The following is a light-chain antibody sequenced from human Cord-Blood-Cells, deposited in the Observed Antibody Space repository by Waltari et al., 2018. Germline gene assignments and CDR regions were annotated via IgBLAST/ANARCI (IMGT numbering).Light chain of an antibody. CDR1: QGISSW. J-gene: IGKJ2*03. V-gene: IGKV1-12*01. CDR2: AAS. CDR3: QQANRFPYS. Sequence: DIQMSQSPSSVSASVGYRVAITCRASQGISSWLAWYQQKPGKAPKLLIYAASRLQSGVPSRCSGSGSGTDFTLTTSSVQPEDFGTYYCQQANRFPYSFGQGTKLEIK.